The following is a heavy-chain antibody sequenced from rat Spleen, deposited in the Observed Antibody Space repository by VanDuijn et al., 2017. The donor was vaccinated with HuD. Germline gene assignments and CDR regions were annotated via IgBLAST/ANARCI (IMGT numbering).Heavy chain of an antibody. Sequence: EVQLVESGGGLVQPGRSMKLSCTASGFTFSDYNMAWVRQAPKKGLEWVATISYDGASTYYRDSVKGRFSISREDAKSTLYLQMDSLRSEDTATYYCAREAGIPFHYFDYWGQGVMVTVSS. CDR3: AREAGIPFHYFDY. CDR1: GFTFSDYN. CDR2: ISYDGAST. V-gene: IGHV5-7*01. J-gene: IGHJ2*01. D-gene: IGHD1-4*01.